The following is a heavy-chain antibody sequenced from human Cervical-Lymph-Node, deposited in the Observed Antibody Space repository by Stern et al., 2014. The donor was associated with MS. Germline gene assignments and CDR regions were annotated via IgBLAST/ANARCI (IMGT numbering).Heavy chain of an antibody. Sequence: QITLQESGPTLVRPTQTLTLTCTFSGFSLTASEVGVGWIRQPPGKALEWLALLYWNDDKHFSPSLKNRLTVTKDPSKNQVVLSLTDVGPADTATYFCAHSRGDAVTTSVPLDYWGQGIPVAVSS. CDR1: GFSLTASEVG. D-gene: IGHD4-17*01. CDR2: LYWNDDK. J-gene: IGHJ4*02. V-gene: IGHV2-5*01. CDR3: AHSRGDAVTTSVPLDY.